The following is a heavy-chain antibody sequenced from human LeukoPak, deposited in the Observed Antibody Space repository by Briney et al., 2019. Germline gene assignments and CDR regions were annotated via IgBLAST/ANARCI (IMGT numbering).Heavy chain of an antibody. CDR2: ISGSGGST. J-gene: IGHJ4*02. CDR1: GFSFSNYA. V-gene: IGHV3-23*01. Sequence: GGSLRLSCAASGFSFSNYAMSWVRQAPGKGLEWVSAISGSGGSTYYADSVKGRFTISRDNSKNTLYLQMNSLRAEDTAVYYCAKDSSRKDSSYWGQGTLVTVSS. D-gene: IGHD3-22*01. CDR3: AKDSSRKDSSY.